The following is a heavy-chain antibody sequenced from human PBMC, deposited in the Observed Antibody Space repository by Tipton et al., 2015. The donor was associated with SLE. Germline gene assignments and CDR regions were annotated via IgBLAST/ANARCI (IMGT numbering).Heavy chain of an antibody. CDR3: ARYCSGGSCSGDY. D-gene: IGHD2-15*01. V-gene: IGHV4-31*03. Sequence: TLSLTCTVSGGSISSGGYYWSWIRQHPGKGPEWIGYIYYSGSTYYNPSLKSRVTISVDTSKNQFSLKLSSVTAADTAVYYCARYCSGGSCSGDYWGQGTLVTVSS. J-gene: IGHJ4*02. CDR2: IYYSGST. CDR1: GGSISSGGYY.